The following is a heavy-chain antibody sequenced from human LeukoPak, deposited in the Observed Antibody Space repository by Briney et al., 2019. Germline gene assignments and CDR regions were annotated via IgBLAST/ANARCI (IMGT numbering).Heavy chain of an antibody. CDR3: ARVYSKNDY. J-gene: IGHJ4*02. CDR1: GGSFSGYY. Sequence: SKTLSLTCAVYGGSFSGYYWSWIRQPPGKGLEWIGEINHSGSTNYNPSLKSRVTISVDTSKNQFSLKLSSVTAADTAVYYCARVYSKNDYWGQGTLVTVSS. V-gene: IGHV4-34*01. CDR2: INHSGST. D-gene: IGHD6-13*01.